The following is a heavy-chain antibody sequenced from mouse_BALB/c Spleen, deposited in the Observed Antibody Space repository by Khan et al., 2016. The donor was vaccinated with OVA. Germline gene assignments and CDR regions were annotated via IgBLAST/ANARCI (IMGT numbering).Heavy chain of an antibody. V-gene: IGHV3-2*02. CDR3: ARTARIKY. J-gene: IGHJ2*01. CDR1: GYSITSGYG. CDR2: ISYSGST. Sequence: VQLKQSGPGLVKPSQSLSLTCTVTGYSITSGYGWNWIRQFPGNKLEWMGYISYSGSTNYNPSLKSRISITRDTSKNQFFLQLNSVTTGDTATYYCARTARIKYWGQGTTLTDSS. D-gene: IGHD1-2*01.